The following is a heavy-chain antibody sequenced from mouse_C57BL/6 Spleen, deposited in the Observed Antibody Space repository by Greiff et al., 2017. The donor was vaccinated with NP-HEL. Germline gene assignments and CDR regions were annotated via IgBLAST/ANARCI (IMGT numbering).Heavy chain of an antibody. CDR2: ISSGSSTI. J-gene: IGHJ2*01. CDR3: ARDYYGSSWGYFDY. CDR1: GFTFSDYG. Sequence: EVKVVESGGGLVKPGGSLKLSCAASGFTFSDYGMHWVRQAPEKGLEWVAYISSGSSTIYYADTVKGRFTISRDNAKNTLFLQMTSLRSEDTAMYYCARDYYGSSWGYFDYWGQGTTLTVSS. D-gene: IGHD1-1*01. V-gene: IGHV5-17*01.